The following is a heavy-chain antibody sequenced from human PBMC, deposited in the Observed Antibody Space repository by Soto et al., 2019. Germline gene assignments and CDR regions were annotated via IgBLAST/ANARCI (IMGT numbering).Heavy chain of an antibody. J-gene: IGHJ6*03. Sequence: ASETLSLTCTVSGGSISSGGYYWSWIRQPPGKGLEWIGEISHSGSTNYNPSLKSRVTISVDTSKNQFSLKLSSVTAADTAVYYCARRGPRDYGRTIYYYYYMDVWGKGTTVTVSS. D-gene: IGHD4-17*01. V-gene: IGHV4-39*07. CDR3: ARRGPRDYGRTIYYYYYMDV. CDR2: ISHSGST. CDR1: GGSISSGGYY.